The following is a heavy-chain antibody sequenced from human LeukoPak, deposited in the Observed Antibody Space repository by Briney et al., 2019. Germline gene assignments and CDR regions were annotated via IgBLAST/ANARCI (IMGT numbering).Heavy chain of an antibody. V-gene: IGHV3-23*01. J-gene: IGHJ4*02. Sequence: GGSLRLSCAASGFTFSSCAMSWVRQAPGKGLEWVSTVSGSGSSTYYADSVKGRFTISRDNSKNTLYLQMNSLRAEDTAVYYCARAPQQLAPIDYWGQGTLVTVSS. CDR1: GFTFSSCA. D-gene: IGHD6-13*01. CDR3: ARAPQQLAPIDY. CDR2: VSGSGSST.